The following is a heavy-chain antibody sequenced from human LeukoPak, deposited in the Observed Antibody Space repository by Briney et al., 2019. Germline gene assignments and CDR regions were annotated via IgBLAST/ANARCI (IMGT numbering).Heavy chain of an antibody. D-gene: IGHD3-3*01. CDR3: AEGGFLERLPGVWFDP. Sequence: GGSLRLSCAASGFTFSSYAMSWVRQAPGKGLEWVSAISGSGGSTYYADSVKGRFTISRDNSKNTLYLQMNSLRAEDTAVYYCAEGGFLERLPGVWFDPWGQGTLVTVSS. CDR2: ISGSGGST. CDR1: GFTFSSYA. V-gene: IGHV3-23*01. J-gene: IGHJ5*02.